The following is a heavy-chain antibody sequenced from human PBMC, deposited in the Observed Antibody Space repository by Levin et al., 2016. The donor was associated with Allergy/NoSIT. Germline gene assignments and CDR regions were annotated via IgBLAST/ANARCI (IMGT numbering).Heavy chain of an antibody. Sequence: VRQMPGKGLELMGNIYPGDSDTRYSPSFQGQVTISADKSINTAYLHWSSLKTSDTAMYYCARRRRGPGSGPLEEYWGQGTLVTVSS. CDR2: IYPGDSDT. J-gene: IGHJ4*02. V-gene: IGHV5-51*01. CDR3: ARRRRGPGSGPLEEY. D-gene: IGHD3-3*01.